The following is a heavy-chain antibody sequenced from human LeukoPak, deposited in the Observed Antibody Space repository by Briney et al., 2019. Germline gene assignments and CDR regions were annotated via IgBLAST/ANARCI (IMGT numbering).Heavy chain of an antibody. Sequence: GASVKVSCKASGYTFTGYYMHWVRQAPGQGLEWMGWINPNSGGTNYAQKFQGRVTMTRDTSISTAYMELRSLRSDDTAVYYCARVGRDYYASYYYYYMDVWGKGTTVTISS. CDR1: GYTFTGYY. J-gene: IGHJ6*03. CDR2: INPNSGGT. V-gene: IGHV1-2*02. D-gene: IGHD3-10*01. CDR3: ARVGRDYYASYYYYYMDV.